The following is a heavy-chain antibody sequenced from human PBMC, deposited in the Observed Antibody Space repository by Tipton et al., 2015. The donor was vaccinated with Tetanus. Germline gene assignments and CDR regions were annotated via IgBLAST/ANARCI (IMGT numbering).Heavy chain of an antibody. V-gene: IGHV4-34*01. CDR1: GGSFSGYY. D-gene: IGHD3-3*01. Sequence: TLSLTCAVYGGSFSGYYWSWIRQPPGKGLEWIGEINHSGSTNYNPSLKSRVTISVDTSKNQFSLKLSSVTAADTAVYYCARGVRKRHDFWSGYWEGNWFDPWGQGTLVTVSS. CDR2: INHSGST. CDR3: ARGVRKRHDFWSGYWEGNWFDP. J-gene: IGHJ5*02.